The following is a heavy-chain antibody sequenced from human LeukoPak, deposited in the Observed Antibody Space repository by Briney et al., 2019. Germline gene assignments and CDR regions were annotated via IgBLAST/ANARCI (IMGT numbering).Heavy chain of an antibody. J-gene: IGHJ3*02. D-gene: IGHD6-13*01. CDR1: GVSFNSYW. V-gene: IGHV3-7*01. CDR3: ARVGGSSWYGAFDI. CDR2: IKQDGSEK. Sequence: GGSLRLSCAASGVSFNSYWMSWVRQAPGKGLEWVANIKQDGSEKYYVDSVKRRFTISRDNAKNSLYLQMNSLRAEDTAVYYCARVGGSSWYGAFDIWGQGTMVTVSS.